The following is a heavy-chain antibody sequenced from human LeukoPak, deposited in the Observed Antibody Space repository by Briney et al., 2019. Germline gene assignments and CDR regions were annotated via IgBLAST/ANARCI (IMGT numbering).Heavy chain of an antibody. D-gene: IGHD4-17*01. V-gene: IGHV3-23*01. CDR3: AKDPSDYPYYYYMDV. J-gene: IGHJ6*03. Sequence: PGGTLRLSCAASGFTFSSYGMSWVRQAPGKGLEWVSAISGSGGSTYYADSVKGRFTISRDNSKNTLYLQMNSLRAEDTAVYYCAKDPSDYPYYYYMDVWGKGTTVTVSS. CDR1: GFTFSSYG. CDR2: ISGSGGST.